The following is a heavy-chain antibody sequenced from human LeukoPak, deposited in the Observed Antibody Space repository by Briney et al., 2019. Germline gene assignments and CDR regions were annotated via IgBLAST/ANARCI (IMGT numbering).Heavy chain of an antibody. Sequence: PSETLSLTCAVYGGSFSGYYWSWIRQPPGKGLEWIGEINHSGSTNYNPSLKSRVTISVDTSKNQFSLKLSSVTAADTAVYYCARSRENYYGSGSIDYWGQGTLATVSS. D-gene: IGHD3-10*01. CDR2: INHSGST. CDR3: ARSRENYYGSGSIDY. CDR1: GGSFSGYY. V-gene: IGHV4-34*01. J-gene: IGHJ4*02.